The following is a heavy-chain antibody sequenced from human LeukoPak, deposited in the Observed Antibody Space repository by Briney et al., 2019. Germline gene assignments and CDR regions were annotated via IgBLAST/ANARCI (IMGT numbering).Heavy chain of an antibody. CDR2: INPKNGGS. Sequence: PQASVKVSCKASGYTFTGYYMHWVRQAPGQGLEWVGWINPKNGGSNYAQKFQGRVTMTRDRSISTAYMELSRLTSDDTAVYYCARASFWESPINWFAPWGQGTLVTVSS. CDR1: GYTFTGYY. V-gene: IGHV1-2*02. CDR3: ARASFWESPINWFAP. D-gene: IGHD3-16*01. J-gene: IGHJ5*02.